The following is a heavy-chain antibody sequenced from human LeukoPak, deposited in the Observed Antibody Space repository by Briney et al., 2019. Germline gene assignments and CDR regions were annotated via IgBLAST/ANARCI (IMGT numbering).Heavy chain of an antibody. V-gene: IGHV1-18*01. Sequence: GASVKVSCKASGYTFTSYGISWVRQAPGQGLAWMGWISAYNGNTNYAQKLQGRVTMTTDTSTSTAYMELRSLRSDDTAVYYCARAGRIFGVVIIPRAVDYWGQGTLVTVSS. CDR2: ISAYNGNT. CDR1: GYTFTSYG. D-gene: IGHD3-3*01. CDR3: ARAGRIFGVVIIPRAVDY. J-gene: IGHJ4*02.